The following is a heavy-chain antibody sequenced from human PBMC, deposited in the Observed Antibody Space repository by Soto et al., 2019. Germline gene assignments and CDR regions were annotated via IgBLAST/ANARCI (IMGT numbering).Heavy chain of an antibody. J-gene: IGHJ4*02. V-gene: IGHV3-49*03. CDR3: TRGAITMIVVVTLDY. D-gene: IGHD3-22*01. CDR1: EFTFGDYA. CDR2: IRSKAYGGTT. Sequence: GGSLRLSCTASEFTFGDYAMSWFRQAPGKGLEWVGFIRSKAYGGTTEYAASVKGRFTISRDDSKSIAYLQMNSLKTEDTAVYYCTRGAITMIVVVTLDYWGQGTLVTVSS.